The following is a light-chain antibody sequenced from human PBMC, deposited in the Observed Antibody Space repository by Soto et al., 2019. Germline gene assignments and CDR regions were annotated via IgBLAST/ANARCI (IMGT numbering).Light chain of an antibody. CDR2: EVT. CDR3: SSYAGSNNLV. CDR1: RSDVGAYNS. Sequence: QSALTQPPSASGSRGQSVTISCTGTRSDVGAYNSVSWYQQHPGKAPKLLIYEVTKRPSGVPDRFSGSKSGNTASLTVSGLQGEDEADYYCSSYAGSNNLVFGGGTKVTVL. J-gene: IGLJ2*01. V-gene: IGLV2-8*01.